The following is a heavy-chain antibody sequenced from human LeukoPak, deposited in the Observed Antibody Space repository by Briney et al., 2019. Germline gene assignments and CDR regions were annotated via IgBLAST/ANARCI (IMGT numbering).Heavy chain of an antibody. V-gene: IGHV1-69*13. CDR2: IIPIFGTA. Sequence: SVKVSCKASGGTFSSYAISWVRQAPGQGLEWMGGIIPIFGTANYAQKFQGRVTITADECTSTAYMELSSLRSEDTAVYYCARREIDDWVVVVDATGYYYYGMDVWGQGTTVTVSS. J-gene: IGHJ6*02. CDR3: ARREIDDWVVVVDATGYYYYGMDV. CDR1: GGTFSSYA. D-gene: IGHD2-15*01.